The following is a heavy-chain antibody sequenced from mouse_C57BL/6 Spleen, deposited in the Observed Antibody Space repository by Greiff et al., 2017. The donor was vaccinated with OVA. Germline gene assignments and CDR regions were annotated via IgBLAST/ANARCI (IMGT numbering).Heavy chain of an antibody. V-gene: IGHV1-75*01. CDR3: ARSEDYGYEDWFAY. J-gene: IGHJ3*01. Sequence: QVQLKQSGPELVKPGASVKISCKASGYTFTDYYINWVKQRPGQGLEWIGWIFPGSGSTYYNEKFKGKATLTVDKSSSTAYMLLSSLTSEDSAVYFCARSEDYGYEDWFAYWGQGTLVTVSA. CDR1: GYTFTDYY. D-gene: IGHD2-2*01. CDR2: IFPGSGST.